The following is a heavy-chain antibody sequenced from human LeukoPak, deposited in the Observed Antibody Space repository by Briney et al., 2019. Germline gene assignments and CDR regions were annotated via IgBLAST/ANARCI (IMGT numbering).Heavy chain of an antibody. CDR3: ARRLQLERRRWFDP. CDR2: IYYSGST. V-gene: IGHV4-39*01. J-gene: IGHJ5*02. D-gene: IGHD1-1*01. Sequence: SETLSLTCTVSGGSISSSSYYWGWIRQPPGKGLEGIGSIYYSGSTYYNPSLKSRVTISVDTSKNQFSLKLSSVTAADTAVYYCARRLQLERRRWFDPWGQGTLVTVSS. CDR1: GGSISSSSYY.